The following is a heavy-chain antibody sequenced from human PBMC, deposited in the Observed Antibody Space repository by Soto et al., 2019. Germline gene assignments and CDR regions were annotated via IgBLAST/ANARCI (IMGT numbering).Heavy chain of an antibody. Sequence: ASVKVSCKASGCTFTTNAIHWVRQAPGQRLEWMGRVIAFIDKTKYSQKFQGRVTITADRSTTTAYMELTSLRSEDTAVYYCARDRDNSNWPNFDSWGQGTLVTVSS. CDR2: VIAFIDKT. V-gene: IGHV1-3*01. CDR3: ARDRDNSNWPNFDS. J-gene: IGHJ4*02. D-gene: IGHD6-13*01. CDR1: GCTFTTNA.